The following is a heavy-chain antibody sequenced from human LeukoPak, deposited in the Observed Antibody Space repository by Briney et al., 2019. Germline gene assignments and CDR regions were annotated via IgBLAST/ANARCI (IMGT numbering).Heavy chain of an antibody. CDR3: ATAPFGTSDYTDV. CDR2: VSPTGTT. D-gene: IGHD3/OR15-3a*01. Sequence: GSLRLSCVASGFSLRKYSLNWVRQGPGKGLEWVAHVSPTGTTHYADSVKGRFTISRDNVRNSLSLQMHSLRSGDTAVYFCATAPFGTSDYTDVWGRGTTVTVSS. V-gene: IGHV3-69-1*01. CDR1: GFSLRKYS. J-gene: IGHJ6*03.